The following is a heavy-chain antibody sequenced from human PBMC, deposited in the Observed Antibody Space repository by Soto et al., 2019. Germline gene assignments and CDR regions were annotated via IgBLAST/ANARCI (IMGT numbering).Heavy chain of an antibody. CDR1: GGSISRYY. CDR3: VRTNHFDY. J-gene: IGHJ4*02. V-gene: IGHV4-59*08. D-gene: IGHD2-8*01. CDR2: MYNTGST. Sequence: SETLSLTCTVSGGSISRYYWSWIRQPPGKGLEWIGYMYNTGSTVYNPPFKSRVTISVDTSKNQFSLKLRSVTAADTAVYYCVRTNHFDYWGQGSLVTVSS.